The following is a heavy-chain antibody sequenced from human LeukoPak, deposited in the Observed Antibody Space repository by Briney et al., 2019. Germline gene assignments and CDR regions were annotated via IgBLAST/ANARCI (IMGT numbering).Heavy chain of an antibody. CDR3: AKVIHLPRQTYYDYVWGSYSITWFDP. V-gene: IGHV3-23*01. CDR2: ISGSGGST. CDR1: GFTFSSYA. D-gene: IGHD3-16*01. J-gene: IGHJ5*02. Sequence: GGSLRLSCAASGFTFSSYAMSWVRQAPGKGLEWVSAISGSGGSTYYADSVKGGFTLSRDNSKNTLYLKMNSLRAEDTAVYYCAKVIHLPRQTYYDYVWGSYSITWFDPWGQGTLVTVSS.